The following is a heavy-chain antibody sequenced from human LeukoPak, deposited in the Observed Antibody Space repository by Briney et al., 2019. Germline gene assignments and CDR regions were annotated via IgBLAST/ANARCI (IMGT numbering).Heavy chain of an antibody. CDR2: ISYDGSNK. CDR3: AKGSKAVLFTRDYNMDV. J-gene: IGHJ6*03. CDR1: GFTFSSYA. D-gene: IGHD6-19*01. Sequence: PGGSLRLSCAASGFTFSSYAMHWVRQAPGKGLEWVAVISYDGSNKYYADSVKGRFTISRDNSKNTLYLQMNSLRDEDTAVYYCAKGSKAVLFTRDYNMDVWGKGTTVTISS. V-gene: IGHV3-30*04.